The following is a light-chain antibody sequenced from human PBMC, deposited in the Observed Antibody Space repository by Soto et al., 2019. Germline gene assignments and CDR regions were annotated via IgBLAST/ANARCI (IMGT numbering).Light chain of an antibody. J-gene: IGKJ1*01. CDR3: QQSWT. CDR2: KAS. CDR1: QSISSW. V-gene: IGKV1-5*03. Sequence: DIQMTQSPSTLYAYVGDKVTITCRASQSISSWLAWYQQKPGKAPKLLIYKASSLESGVPSRFSGSGSGTEFTLTISSLQPDDFATYYCQQSWTFGQGTKVDIK.